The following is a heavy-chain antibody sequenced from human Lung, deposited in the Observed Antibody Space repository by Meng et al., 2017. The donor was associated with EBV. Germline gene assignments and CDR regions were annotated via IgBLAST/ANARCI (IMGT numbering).Heavy chain of an antibody. Sequence: VPAQQWVAGLLKPAGDLSLTCACHGGSCSGYYWSWSRHPPGKGLEWIGEINHSGSTNYNPSLKSRVTISVDTSKNQFSLKLSSVTAADTAVYYCARALFDYYDSSGYYDYWGQGTLVTVSS. D-gene: IGHD3-22*01. CDR3: ARALFDYYDSSGYYDY. J-gene: IGHJ4*02. V-gene: IGHV4-34*01. CDR1: GGSCSGYY. CDR2: INHSGST.